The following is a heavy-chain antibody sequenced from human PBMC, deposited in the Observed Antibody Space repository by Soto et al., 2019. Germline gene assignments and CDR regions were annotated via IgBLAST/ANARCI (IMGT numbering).Heavy chain of an antibody. CDR2: IMPILRTA. D-gene: IGHD3-3*02. V-gene: IGHV1-69*12. CDR3: ARDQDRPQLGGNYYYIMDV. CDR1: GGTFSTAA. J-gene: IGHJ6*02. Sequence: QVQVEQSGAEVKKPGSSVKVSCKASGGTFSTAAISWVRQAPGQGLEWMGGIMPILRTADYAQKFQGRVTITADESTSTAYLELRSLSSEDTAIYYCARDQDRPQLGGNYYYIMDVWGQGTKVTDSS.